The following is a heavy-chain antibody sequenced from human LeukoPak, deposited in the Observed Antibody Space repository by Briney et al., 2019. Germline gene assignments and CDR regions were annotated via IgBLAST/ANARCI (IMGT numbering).Heavy chain of an antibody. CDR2: INAGNGNT. Sequence: GASVKVSCKASGYTFTSYAMHWVRQAPGQRLEWMGWINAGNGNTKYSQKFQGRVTITRDTSASTAYMELSSLRSEDTAVYYCARLPAGYCSTSCYAFDYWGQGTLVTVSS. J-gene: IGHJ4*02. V-gene: IGHV1-3*01. CDR1: GYTFTSYA. CDR3: ARLPAGYCSTSCYAFDY. D-gene: IGHD2-2*01.